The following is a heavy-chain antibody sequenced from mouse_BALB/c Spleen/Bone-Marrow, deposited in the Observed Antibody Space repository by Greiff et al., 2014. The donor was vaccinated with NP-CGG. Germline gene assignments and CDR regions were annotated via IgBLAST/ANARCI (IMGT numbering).Heavy chain of an antibody. CDR2: INPSSNYT. J-gene: IGHJ4*01. V-gene: IGHV1-4*01. D-gene: IGHD2-3*01. Sequence: QVQLQQSGAELARPGASLKMSCGTSGYTFTSYTVHWIKQRPGQGLEWIGYINPSSNYTNYNQKFKDKATLTADKSSNTAYMQLSSLTSEDSAVYYCARSMIIYFAMDYWGQGTSVTVSS. CDR3: ARSMIIYFAMDY. CDR1: GYTFTSYT.